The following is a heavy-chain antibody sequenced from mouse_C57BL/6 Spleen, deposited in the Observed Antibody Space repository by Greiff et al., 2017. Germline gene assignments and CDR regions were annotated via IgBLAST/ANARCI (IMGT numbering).Heavy chain of an antibody. CDR3: ARSGQDYYAMDD. CDR2: LYPGDGDT. Sequence: QVQLQQSGAELVKPGASVKISCKASGYAFSSYWMNWVKQRPGKGLEWIGQLYPGDGDTNYNGKFKGKATLTADKSSSTAYMQLSSLTSEDSAVYCCARSGQDYYAMDDWGKGTSVTVSS. D-gene: IGHD3-1*01. V-gene: IGHV1-80*01. CDR1: GYAFSSYW. J-gene: IGHJ4*01.